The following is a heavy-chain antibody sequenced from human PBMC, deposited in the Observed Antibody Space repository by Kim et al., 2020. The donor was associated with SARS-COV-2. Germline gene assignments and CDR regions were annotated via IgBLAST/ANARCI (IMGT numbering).Heavy chain of an antibody. V-gene: IGHV3-9*01. CDR2: SSWNSGSI. D-gene: IGHD3-22*01. CDR1: GFTFDEYA. Sequence: GGSLRLSCAASGFTFDEYAMHWVRQVPGKGLEWVSGSSWNSGSIVYVDSVQGRFIISRDNANNSLYLRMDSLRPEDTAFYYCVKDKGMIEVGSTWGTIEFWSEGRLVTVSS. CDR3: VKDKGMIEVGSTWGTIEF. J-gene: IGHJ3*01.